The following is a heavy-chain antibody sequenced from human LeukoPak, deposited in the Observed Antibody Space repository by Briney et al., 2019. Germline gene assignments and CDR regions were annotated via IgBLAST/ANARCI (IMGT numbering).Heavy chain of an antibody. CDR3: AILHNGYYYYYLDV. V-gene: IGHV4-39*01. D-gene: IGHD2-8*01. CDR2: IYYSGST. J-gene: IGHJ6*03. CDR1: GGCISNSSYY. Sequence: SETLSLTCSVSGGCISNSSYYWGWIRQPPGKGLEWIGSIYYSGSTYYNPSLKSRVTISVDTSKNQFSLKLSSVTAADTGVYYCAILHNGYYYYYLDVWAKETTVSVS.